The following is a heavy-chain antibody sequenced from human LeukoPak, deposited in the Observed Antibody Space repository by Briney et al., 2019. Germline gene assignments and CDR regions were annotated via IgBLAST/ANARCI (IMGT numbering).Heavy chain of an antibody. CDR2: FSSRGSTI. Sequence: GGSLRLSPAVSGFTFEFYEMNWVRQAPGKGLEWVSYFSSRGSTIYSADAVKGRCTISRDKAKDSLFLQMQSLRAEDTAVSYCARQTYGDNVGYYFDLWGRGTLVTVSS. V-gene: IGHV3-48*03. CDR3: ARQTYGDNVGYYFDL. J-gene: IGHJ2*01. D-gene: IGHD4-17*01. CDR1: GFTFEFYE.